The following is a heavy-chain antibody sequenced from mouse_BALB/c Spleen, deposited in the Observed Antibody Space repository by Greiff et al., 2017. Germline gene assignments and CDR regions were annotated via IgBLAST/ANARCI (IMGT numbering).Heavy chain of an antibody. CDR3: AKYGNSFAY. J-gene: IGHJ3*01. D-gene: IGHD2-10*02. CDR2: ISSGGSYT. V-gene: IGHV5-9-3*01. Sequence: EVQLVESGGGLVKPGGSLKLSCAASGFTFSSYAMSWVRQTPEKRLEWVATISSGGSYTYYPDSVKGRFTISRDNAKNTLYLQMSSLRSEDTAMYYCAKYGNSFAYWGQGTLVTVSA. CDR1: GFTFSSYA.